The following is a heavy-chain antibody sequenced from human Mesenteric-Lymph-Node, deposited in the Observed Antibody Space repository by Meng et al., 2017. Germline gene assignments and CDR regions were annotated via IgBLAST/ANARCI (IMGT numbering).Heavy chain of an antibody. J-gene: IGHJ4*02. D-gene: IGHD3-10*01. V-gene: IGHV1-69*01. CDR1: GGTFSSYA. CDR3: ARSITMVRGDAAFDY. Sequence: QVQVVESGAEVKKPGSSVKVSCKASGGTFSSYAISWVRQAPGQGLEWMGGIIPIFGTANYAQKFQGRVTITADESTSTAYMELSSLRSEDTAVYYCARSITMVRGDAAFDYWGQGTLVTVSS. CDR2: IIPIFGTA.